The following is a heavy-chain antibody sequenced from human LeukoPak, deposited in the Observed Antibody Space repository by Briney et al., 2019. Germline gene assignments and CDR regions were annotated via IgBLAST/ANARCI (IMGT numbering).Heavy chain of an antibody. Sequence: ASVKVSCKASGYTFISYGISWVRQAPGQGLEWMGWISAYNGNTNYAQKLQGRVTMTTDTSTSTAYMELRSLRSDDTAVYYCARGPLYYDSSGYLDYWGQGTLVTVSS. D-gene: IGHD3-22*01. CDR1: GYTFISYG. CDR3: ARGPLYYDSSGYLDY. J-gene: IGHJ4*02. V-gene: IGHV1-18*01. CDR2: ISAYNGNT.